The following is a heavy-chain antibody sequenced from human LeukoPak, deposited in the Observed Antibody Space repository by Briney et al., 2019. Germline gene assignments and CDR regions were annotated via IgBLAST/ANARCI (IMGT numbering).Heavy chain of an antibody. Sequence: PGGSLRLSCAASGFIFSNYWMSWVRQAPGKGPEWVANIKPDGSEKYYVDSVKGRFTISRDNAKNSLFLQMNSLRAEDTALYYCARHLIGDTNGYCLGTYEHWGQGSLVTVSS. D-gene: IGHD3-22*01. CDR2: IKPDGSEK. CDR3: ARHLIGDTNGYCLGTYEH. CDR1: GFIFSNYW. J-gene: IGHJ4*02. V-gene: IGHV3-7*05.